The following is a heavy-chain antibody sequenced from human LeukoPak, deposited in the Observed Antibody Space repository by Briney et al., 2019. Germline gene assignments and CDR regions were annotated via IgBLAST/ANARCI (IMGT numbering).Heavy chain of an antibody. CDR1: GFTFDDYA. CDR2: ISWNSGSI. V-gene: IGHV3-9*01. J-gene: IGHJ4*02. Sequence: PGRSLRLSCAASGFTFDDYAMHWVRQAPGKGLEWVSGISWNSGSIGYADSVKGRFTISRDNAQTSLYLQMNSLRVEDTAVYYCARHLSGITGYTYGRGIDYWGQGTLVTVSS. D-gene: IGHD5-18*01. CDR3: ARHLSGITGYTYGRGIDY.